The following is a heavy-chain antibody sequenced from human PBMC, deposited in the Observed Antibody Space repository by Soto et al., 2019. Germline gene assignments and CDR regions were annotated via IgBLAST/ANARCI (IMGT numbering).Heavy chain of an antibody. V-gene: IGHV3-53*01. CDR3: VRITIFGVVMYGMDV. CDR1: GFTVSSNY. CDR2: IYSGGST. Sequence: GGSLRLSCAASGFTVSSNYMSWVRQAPGKGLEWVSVIYSGGSTYYADSVKGRFTISRDNSKNTLYLRMNSLRAEDTAVYYCVRITIFGVVMYGMDVWGQGTTVTVSS. D-gene: IGHD3-3*01. J-gene: IGHJ6*02.